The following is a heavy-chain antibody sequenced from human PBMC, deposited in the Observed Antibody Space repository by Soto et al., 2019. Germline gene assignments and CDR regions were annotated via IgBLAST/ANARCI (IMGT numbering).Heavy chain of an antibody. D-gene: IGHD2-2*02. CDR2: IYYSGST. Sequence: SETLSLTCTVSGGSISSGDYYWSWIRQPPGKGLEWIGYIYYSGSTYYNPSLKSRVTISVDTSKNQFSLKLSSVTAADTAVYYCARGYCSSTSCYTNHYYYYGMDVWGQGTTVTVSS. V-gene: IGHV4-30-4*01. CDR1: GGSISSGDYY. J-gene: IGHJ6*02. CDR3: ARGYCSSTSCYTNHYYYYGMDV.